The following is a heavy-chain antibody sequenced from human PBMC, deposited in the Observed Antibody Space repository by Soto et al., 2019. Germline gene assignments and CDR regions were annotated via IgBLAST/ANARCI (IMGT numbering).Heavy chain of an antibody. D-gene: IGHD3-3*01. CDR1: GDSISIYY. V-gene: IGHV4-59*01. J-gene: IGHJ3*02. CDR2: IYYIGNI. CDR3: ARGGFFGVADDAFDI. Sequence: SETLSLTCTVSGDSISIYYWSWIRQPPGKGLEYIGYIYYIGNINYNPSLKSRVTISADTSKNQVSLKLNFVTAADTAVYYCARGGFFGVADDAFDIWGQGTMVTVSS.